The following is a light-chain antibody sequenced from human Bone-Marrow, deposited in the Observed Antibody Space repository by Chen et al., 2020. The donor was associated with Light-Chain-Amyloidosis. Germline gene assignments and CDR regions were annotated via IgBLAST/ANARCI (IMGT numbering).Light chain of an antibody. CDR3: QQYNSYSPL. V-gene: IGKV1-5*01. CDR1: QSISSW. Sequence: DIQMTQSPSTLSASVGDRVTITCRASQSISSWLAWYQQKQGKAPKLLIYDASSLESGVPSRFSGSGSGTEFTLTISSLQPDDFATYYCQQYNSYSPLFGGGTKVEIK. J-gene: IGKJ4*01. CDR2: DAS.